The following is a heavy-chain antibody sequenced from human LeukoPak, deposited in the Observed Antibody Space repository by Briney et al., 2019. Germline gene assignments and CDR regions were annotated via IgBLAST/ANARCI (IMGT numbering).Heavy chain of an antibody. CDR2: IIPIFGTA. Sequence: SVKVSCKASGGIFSNYAISWVRQAPGQGLEWMGGIIPIFGTANYAQKFQGRVTITADESTSTAHMELRSLRSEDTAVYYCARDSSEFRSLIPHWGQGTLVTVSS. D-gene: IGHD2-21*01. V-gene: IGHV1-69*13. J-gene: IGHJ1*01. CDR1: GGIFSNYA. CDR3: ARDSSEFRSLIPH.